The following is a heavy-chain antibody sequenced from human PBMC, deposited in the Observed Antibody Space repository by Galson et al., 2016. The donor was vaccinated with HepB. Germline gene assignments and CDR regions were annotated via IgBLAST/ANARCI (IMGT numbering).Heavy chain of an antibody. Sequence: SVKVSCKASRYTFTGYYLHWVRQAPGQGLEWMAWINPDNGVTKSSQKFQGRVTLTRDTSISTAYMELSSLRSDDTAVFYCARVPSTGDFDYWGQGTLVTVSS. CDR2: INPDNGVT. V-gene: IGHV1-2*02. J-gene: IGHJ4*02. CDR1: RYTFTGYY. CDR3: ARVPSTGDFDY. D-gene: IGHD7-27*01.